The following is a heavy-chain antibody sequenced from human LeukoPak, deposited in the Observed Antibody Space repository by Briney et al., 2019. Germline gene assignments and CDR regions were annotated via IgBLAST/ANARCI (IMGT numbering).Heavy chain of an antibody. J-gene: IGHJ4*02. Sequence: PSETLSLTCTVSGGSISSYDWSWIRQPPGKGLEWIGYIYYSGSTNYNPSLKSRVTISVDTSKNQFSLKLSSVTAADTAVYYCARHVKDTVVVPAAYYFDYWGQGTLVTVSS. CDR1: GGSISSYD. D-gene: IGHD2-2*01. CDR3: ARHVKDTVVVPAAYYFDY. CDR2: IYYSGST. V-gene: IGHV4-59*08.